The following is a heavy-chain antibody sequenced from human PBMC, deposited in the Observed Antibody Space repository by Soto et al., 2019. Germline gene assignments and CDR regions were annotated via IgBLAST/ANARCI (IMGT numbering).Heavy chain of an antibody. CDR2: IYSSGST. D-gene: IGHD3-10*01. CDR3: AIVRFALYVLDV. Sequence: QVQLQGSGPGLVKPSGTLSLTCAVSGAAVSSNHWCTWVRQPPGPGLEWIGEIYSSGSTNYNPSLTSRATVSVDKYKNQFSLNLISVTAADTAVYYCAIVRFALYVLDVWALGTTVTVS. CDR1: GAAVSSNHW. J-gene: IGHJ6*02. V-gene: IGHV4-4*02.